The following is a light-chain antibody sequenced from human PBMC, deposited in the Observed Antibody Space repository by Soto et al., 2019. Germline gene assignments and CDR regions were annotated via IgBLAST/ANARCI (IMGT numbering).Light chain of an antibody. CDR2: DTS. CDR3: QQRSNWPPT. Sequence: EIVLTQSPATLSLSGGERATLSCRASQSVSSYLAWYQQKPGQAPSLLIYDTSNRATGIPARFSGSGSGTDFTLTISSLEPEDFAVYYCQQRSNWPPTFGQGTRLEIK. CDR1: QSVSSY. V-gene: IGKV3-11*01. J-gene: IGKJ5*01.